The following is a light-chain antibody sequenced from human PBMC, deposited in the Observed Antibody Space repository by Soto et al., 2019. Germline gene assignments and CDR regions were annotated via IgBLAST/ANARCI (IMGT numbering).Light chain of an antibody. CDR3: SSYTSSSTLYV. Sequence: QSALTQPASASGSPGQSITISCTGTSSDVGGYNYVSWYQQHPGTAPKLMIYEVSNRPSGVSNRFSGSKSGNTASLTISGLHAEDEADYYCSSYTSSSTLYVFGTGTKLTVL. CDR2: EVS. J-gene: IGLJ1*01. CDR1: SSDVGGYNY. V-gene: IGLV2-14*01.